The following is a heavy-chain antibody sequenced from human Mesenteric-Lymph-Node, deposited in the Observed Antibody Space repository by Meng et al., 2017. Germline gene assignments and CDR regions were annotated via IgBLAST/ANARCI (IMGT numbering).Heavy chain of an antibody. CDR2: IKQDGSEK. CDR3: TRDRVGADYFDS. V-gene: IGHV3-7*01. Sequence: GGSLRLSCEASGFTFSGYWMHWVRQVPGKGLEWVANIKQDGSEKYYVDSVKGRFTISRDNAKNSLYLQMNSLRAEDTAVYYCTRDRVGADYFDSWGQGTLVTVSS. D-gene: IGHD1-26*01. J-gene: IGHJ4*02. CDR1: GFTFSGYW.